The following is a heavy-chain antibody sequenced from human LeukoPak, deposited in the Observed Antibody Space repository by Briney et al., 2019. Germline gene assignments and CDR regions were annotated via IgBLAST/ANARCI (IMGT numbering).Heavy chain of an antibody. J-gene: IGHJ5*02. CDR1: GGTFSSYA. Sequence: ASVKVSCKASGGTFSSYAISWVRQAPGQGLEWMGGIISIFATANYAQKFQGRVTITTDESTRTAYMELSSLRSEDTAVYYCARGYCSSTSCYTMDHWFDPWGQGTLVTVSS. CDR3: ARGYCSSTSCYTMDHWFDP. CDR2: IISIFATA. D-gene: IGHD2-2*02. V-gene: IGHV1-69*05.